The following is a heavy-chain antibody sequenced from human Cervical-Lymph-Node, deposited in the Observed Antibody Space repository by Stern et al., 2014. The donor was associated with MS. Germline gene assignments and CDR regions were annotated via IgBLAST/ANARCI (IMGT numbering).Heavy chain of an antibody. CDR3: ARAIFGVNTAAMAPDAFDS. CDR2: IYTDGST. J-gene: IGHJ3*01. D-gene: IGHD3-3*01. V-gene: IGHV3-53*01. Sequence: EMQLVESGGGLIQPGGSLRLSCAAPGFTVSKNYMSWVRQAPGKGLEWVSLIYTDGSTYYAGSVKGRFTISRDSYKNMLFLQMNSLRAEDTAMYYCARAIFGVNTAAMAPDAFDSWGQGTMVTVSS. CDR1: GFTVSKNY.